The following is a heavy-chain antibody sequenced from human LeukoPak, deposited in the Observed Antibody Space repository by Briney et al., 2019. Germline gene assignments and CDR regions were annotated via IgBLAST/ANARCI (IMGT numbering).Heavy chain of an antibody. J-gene: IGHJ4*02. CDR3: ARSYYSDSSGYFAGEWYFDY. D-gene: IGHD3-22*01. Sequence: SETLSLTCTVSGGSVSSGSYYWSWIRQPPGKGLEWIGYIYYSGSTNYNPSLKSRVTISVDTSKNQFSLKLSSVTAADTAVYYCARSYYSDSSGYFAGEWYFDYWGQGTLVTVSS. V-gene: IGHV4-61*01. CDR2: IYYSGST. CDR1: GGSVSSGSYY.